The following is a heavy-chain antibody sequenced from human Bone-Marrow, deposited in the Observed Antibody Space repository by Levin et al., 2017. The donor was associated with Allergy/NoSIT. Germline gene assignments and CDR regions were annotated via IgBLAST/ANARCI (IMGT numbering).Heavy chain of an antibody. CDR2: IYYSGST. Sequence: SQTLSLTCTVSGGSISSSSYYWGWIRQPPGKGLEWIGRIYYSGSTYYNPSLKSRVTISVDTSKNQFSLKLGSVTAADTAVYYCARLVLGPPVAGIAEYFQHWGQGTLVTVSS. CDR1: GGSISSSSYY. J-gene: IGHJ1*01. D-gene: IGHD6-19*01. V-gene: IGHV4-39*01. CDR3: ARLVLGPPVAGIAEYFQH.